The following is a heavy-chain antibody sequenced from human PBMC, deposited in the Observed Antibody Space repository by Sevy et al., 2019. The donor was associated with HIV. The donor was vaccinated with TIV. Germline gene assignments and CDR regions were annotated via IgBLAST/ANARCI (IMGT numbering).Heavy chain of an antibody. CDR1: GLNFNTNG. CDR2: ITSGGAT. Sequence: GGFLRLSCAASGLNFNTNGMSWVRQAPGKGLEWVAGITSGGATYYADSVKGRFTVSRDNSRNTPYLQLNSLRADDTFAFYCARGDTPMITDLDYWGQGTLVTVSS. V-gene: IGHV3-23*01. D-gene: IGHD3-16*01. CDR3: ARGDTPMITDLDY. J-gene: IGHJ4*02.